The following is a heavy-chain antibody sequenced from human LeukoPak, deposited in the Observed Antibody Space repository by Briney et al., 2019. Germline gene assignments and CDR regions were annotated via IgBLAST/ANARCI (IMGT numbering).Heavy chain of an antibody. CDR1: GGSISSYY. Sequence: SETLSLTCTASGGSISSYYWSWIRQPPGKGLEWIGYIYTSGSTNYNPSLKSRVTISVDTSKNQFSLKLSSVTAADTAVYYCARIKKTYDSSGYYSEALDYWGQGTLVTVSS. V-gene: IGHV4-4*09. CDR3: ARIKKTYDSSGYYSEALDY. D-gene: IGHD3-22*01. J-gene: IGHJ4*02. CDR2: IYTSGST.